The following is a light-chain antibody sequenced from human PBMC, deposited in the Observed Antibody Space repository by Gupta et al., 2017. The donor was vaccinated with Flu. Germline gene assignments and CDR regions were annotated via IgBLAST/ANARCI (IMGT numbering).Light chain of an antibody. CDR1: QSITNNF. Sequence: EVVLTQTPDTLYLSPGDRATLSCRASQSITNNFLAWYQQKAGQAPRLLIYGASDRATGIPDRFSGSGSGTDFTLTISRLEPEDFAVYYCQQDSTSLYTFGQGTKMEIK. J-gene: IGKJ2*01. V-gene: IGKV3-20*01. CDR3: QQDSTSLYT. CDR2: GAS.